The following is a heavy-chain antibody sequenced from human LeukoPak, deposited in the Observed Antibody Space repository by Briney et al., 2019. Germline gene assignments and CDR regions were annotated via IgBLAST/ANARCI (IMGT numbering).Heavy chain of an antibody. J-gene: IGHJ4*02. CDR2: ISGSGGST. V-gene: IGHV3-23*01. CDR3: ARGGELLRPADY. Sequence: GGSLRLSCAASGFTFSSYVMSWVRQAPGKGLEWVSAISGSGGSTYYTDSVKGRFTISRDNSNNTLYLQMNNLRAEDTAVYYCARGGELLRPADYWGQGTLVTVSS. CDR1: GFTFSSYV. D-gene: IGHD1-26*01.